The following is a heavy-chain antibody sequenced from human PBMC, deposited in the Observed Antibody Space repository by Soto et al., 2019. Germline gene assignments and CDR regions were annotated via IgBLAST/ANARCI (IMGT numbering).Heavy chain of an antibody. D-gene: IGHD2-21*01. V-gene: IGHV4-34*01. CDR3: ARATEERRHMRFDP. J-gene: IGHJ5*02. CDR1: GGSFSGYY. Sequence: PSETLSLTCAVYGGSFSGYYWSWIRQPPGKGLEWIGEINHSGSTNYNPSLKSRVTISVDTSKNQFSLKLSFVTAADTAVYYCARATEERRHMRFDPWGQGTLVTVSS. CDR2: INHSGST.